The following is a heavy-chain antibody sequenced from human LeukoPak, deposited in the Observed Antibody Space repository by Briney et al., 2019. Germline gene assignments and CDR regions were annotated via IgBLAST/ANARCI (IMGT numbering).Heavy chain of an antibody. CDR2: IIPIFGTA. CDR1: GGTFSSYA. J-gene: IGHJ5*02. Sequence: SVKVSCKASGGTFSSYAISWVRQAPGQGLEWMGGIIPIFGTANYAQKFQGRVTITADESTSTAYMELSSLRSEDTAVYYCARDLGIAVAGIVRTQSWFDPWGQGTLVTVPS. D-gene: IGHD6-19*01. CDR3: ARDLGIAVAGIVRTQSWFDP. V-gene: IGHV1-69*13.